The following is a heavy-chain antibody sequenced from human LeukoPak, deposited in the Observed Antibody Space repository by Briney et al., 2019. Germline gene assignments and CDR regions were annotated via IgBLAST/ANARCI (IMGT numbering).Heavy chain of an antibody. CDR2: IYYSGST. V-gene: IGHV4-59*12. CDR3: ARDTGVRPRVAHFDY. D-gene: IGHD1-14*01. J-gene: IGHJ4*02. CDR1: GGSISSYY. Sequence: SETLSLTCTVSGGSISSYYWSWIRQPPGKGLEWIGYIYYSGSTNYNPSLKSRVTISVDTSKNQFSLKLSSVTPEDTAVYYCARDTGVRPRVAHFDYWGQGTLVTVSS.